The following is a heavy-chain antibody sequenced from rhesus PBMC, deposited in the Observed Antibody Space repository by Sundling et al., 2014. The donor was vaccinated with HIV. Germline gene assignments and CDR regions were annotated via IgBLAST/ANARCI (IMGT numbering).Heavy chain of an antibody. J-gene: IGHJ4*01. CDR3: ASPWNSWSGFDY. CDR2: VYGSGGST. CDR1: GGSINSSNW. D-gene: IGHD6-13*01. V-gene: IGHV4-93*01. Sequence: QVQLLESGPAVVKPSETLSLTCAVSGGSINSSNWWSWIRQSPGKGLEWVGSVYGSGGSTEYNPSLKSRVTISKDTSKNQFSLKLSSVTAADTAVYYCASPWNSWSGFDYWGQGVLVAVSS.